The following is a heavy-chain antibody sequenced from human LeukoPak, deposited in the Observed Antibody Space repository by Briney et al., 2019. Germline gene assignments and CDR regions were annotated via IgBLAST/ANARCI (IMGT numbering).Heavy chain of an antibody. CDR2: ISSSSSTI. Sequence: GGSLRLSCAASGFTFSSYSMNWVRQAPGKGLEWVSYISSSSSTIYYADSVKGRFTISRGNAKNSLYLQMNSLRAEDTAVYYCARDNQLDMYYYYYGMDVWGQGTTVTVSS. D-gene: IGHD2-2*01. CDR3: ARDNQLDMYYYYYGMDV. J-gene: IGHJ6*02. V-gene: IGHV3-48*01. CDR1: GFTFSSYS.